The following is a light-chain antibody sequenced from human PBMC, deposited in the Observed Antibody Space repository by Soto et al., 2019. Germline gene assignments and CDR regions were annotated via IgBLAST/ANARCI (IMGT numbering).Light chain of an antibody. V-gene: IGKV1-39*01. CDR1: QTVSSY. J-gene: IGKJ1*01. CDR3: QQTYSFPQT. Sequence: DIQMTQSPSSLSASVGDRVTITCRASQTVSSYLNWYQQKPGRAPRLLIYSASSLQSGLPSRFSGTASGTDFTLTISSLQPEDFATYYCQQTYSFPQTFGQGTKVEI. CDR2: SAS.